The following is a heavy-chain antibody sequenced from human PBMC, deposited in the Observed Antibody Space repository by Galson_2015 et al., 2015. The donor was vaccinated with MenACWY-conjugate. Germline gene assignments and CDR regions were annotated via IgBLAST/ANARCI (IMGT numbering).Heavy chain of an antibody. V-gene: IGHV5-51*01. J-gene: IGHJ6*02. CDR3: ARHPPGGRGMDV. Sequence: QSGAEVKKPGESLKISCKASGYIFTTYWIAWARQMPGRGLEWMGLIDPHNSNTRYSPSFQGQVTISADESISTAFLQWSSLKASDTAMYYCARHPPGGRGMDVWGRGTTVTVSS. D-gene: IGHD1-26*01. CDR2: IDPHNSNT. CDR1: GYIFTTYW.